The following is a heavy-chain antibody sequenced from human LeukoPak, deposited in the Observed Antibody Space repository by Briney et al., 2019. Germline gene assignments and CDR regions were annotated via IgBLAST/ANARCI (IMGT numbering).Heavy chain of an antibody. D-gene: IGHD6-19*01. CDR2: IIPIFGTA. CDR1: GGTFGSYA. V-gene: IGHV1-69*05. Sequence: SVKVSCKASGGTFGSYAISWVRQAPGQGLEWMGRIIPIFGTANYAQKFQGRVTITTDESTSTAYMELSSLRSEDTAVYYCARVAVADSATDYWGQGTLVTVSS. J-gene: IGHJ4*02. CDR3: ARVAVADSATDY.